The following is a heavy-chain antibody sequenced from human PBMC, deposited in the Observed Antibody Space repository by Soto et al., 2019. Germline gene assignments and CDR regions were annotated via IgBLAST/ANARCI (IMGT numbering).Heavy chain of an antibody. D-gene: IGHD4-17*01. CDR1: GFTVSSNY. J-gene: IGHJ3*02. CDR2: IYSGGST. CDR3: ARDSTDDYGDYGAFDI. Sequence: PGGSLRLSCAASGFTVSSNYMSLVRQAPGKGLEWVSVIYSGGSTYYADSVKGRFTISRDNSKNTLYLQMNSLRAEDTAVYYCARDSTDDYGDYGAFDIWGQGTMVTVSS. V-gene: IGHV3-53*01.